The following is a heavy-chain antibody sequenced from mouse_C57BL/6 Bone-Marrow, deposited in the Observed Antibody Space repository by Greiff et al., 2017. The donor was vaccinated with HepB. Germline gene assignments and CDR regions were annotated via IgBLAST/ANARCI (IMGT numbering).Heavy chain of an antibody. V-gene: IGHV1-5*01. Sequence: EVKLVESGTVLARPGASVKMSCKTSGYTFTSYWMHWVKQRPGQGLEWIGAIYPGNSDTSYNQKFKGKAKLTAVTSASTAYMELSSLTNEDSAVYYCTRSDGYSYAMDYWGQGTSVTVSS. CDR2: IYPGNSDT. CDR3: TRSDGYSYAMDY. CDR1: GYTFTSYW. D-gene: IGHD2-3*01. J-gene: IGHJ4*01.